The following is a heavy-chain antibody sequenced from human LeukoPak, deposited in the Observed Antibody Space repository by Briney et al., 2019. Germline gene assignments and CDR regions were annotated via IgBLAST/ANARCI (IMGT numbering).Heavy chain of an antibody. D-gene: IGHD3-10*01. CDR1: GGSIRSYY. Sequence: SETLSLTCTVSGGSIRSYYWSWIRQPPGKALEWIGYIYYSGSTNYNPSLKSRVTTSVDTSKNQFSLKLSSVTAADTAVYYCARAEGLYGSGSNNWFDPWGQGTLVTVSS. V-gene: IGHV4-59*01. CDR3: ARAEGLYGSGSNNWFDP. J-gene: IGHJ5*02. CDR2: IYYSGST.